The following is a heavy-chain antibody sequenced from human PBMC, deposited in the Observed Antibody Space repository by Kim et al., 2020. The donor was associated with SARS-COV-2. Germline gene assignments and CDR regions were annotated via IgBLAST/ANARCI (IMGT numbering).Heavy chain of an antibody. D-gene: IGHD6-19*01. J-gene: IGHJ6*02. CDR3: ARSHTSGWYGMDA. CDR1: GYTFTTYA. V-gene: IGHV1-3*04. CDR2: INTGDGDT. Sequence: ASVKVSCKASGYTFTTYAIHWVRQAPGQRLEWMGWINTGDGDTKYSQKFQGRVTISRDTTASTAYMELSSLTSEDTAVYYCARSHTSGWYGMDAWGSGTT.